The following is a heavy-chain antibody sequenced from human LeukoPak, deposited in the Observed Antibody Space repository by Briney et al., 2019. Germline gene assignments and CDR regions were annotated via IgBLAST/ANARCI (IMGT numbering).Heavy chain of an antibody. D-gene: IGHD2-2*01. J-gene: IGHJ4*02. Sequence: PGGSLLLSCAASGVSFISYSMNWVRQAPGKGLEWVSSISSSSSYIYYADSVKGRFTISRDNAKNSLYLQMNSLGAEDTAVYYCASYTLGYCSSTSCYAYWGQGTLVTVSS. CDR3: ASYTLGYCSSTSCYAY. CDR1: GVSFISYS. V-gene: IGHV3-21*01. CDR2: ISSSSSYI.